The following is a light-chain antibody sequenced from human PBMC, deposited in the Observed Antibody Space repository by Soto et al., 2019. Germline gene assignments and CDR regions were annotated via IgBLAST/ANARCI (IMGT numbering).Light chain of an antibody. Sequence: QSALTQPASVSGSPGQSITISCAGTSSDVGSYNFVSWYQQHPGKAPKLMIYEGNKRPSGVSNRFSGSKSGTTASLTISGLQAADEADYYCCSYAGSSTFVVFGGGPKLTVL. CDR3: CSYAGSSTFVV. V-gene: IGLV2-23*03. CDR2: EGN. J-gene: IGLJ2*01. CDR1: SSDVGSYNF.